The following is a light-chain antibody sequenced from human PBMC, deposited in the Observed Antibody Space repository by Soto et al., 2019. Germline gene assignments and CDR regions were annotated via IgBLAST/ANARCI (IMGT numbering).Light chain of an antibody. CDR1: SSDVGSYNL. CDR3: HSYDTILSASV. Sequence: QSALTQPASVSGSPGQSITISCTGTSSDVGSYNLVSWYQQHPGKAPKLMIYEGSKRPSGVSNRFSGSKSGNTASLTISGLQAEDEADYFCHSYDTILSASVFGGGTKVTVL. V-gene: IGLV2-23*01. J-gene: IGLJ2*01. CDR2: EGS.